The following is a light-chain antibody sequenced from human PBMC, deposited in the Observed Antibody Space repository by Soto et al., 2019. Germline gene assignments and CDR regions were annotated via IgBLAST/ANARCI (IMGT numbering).Light chain of an antibody. CDR3: QQYNSYSGT. CDR2: WAS. J-gene: IGKJ1*01. Sequence: DIQMTQSPSTLSASVGDRVTITCRAGQSISSWLAWYQQKPGKAPKLLIYWASNLQSGVPSRFSGSGSGTEFSITITNLQPDDSATYYCQQYNSYSGTFSKGTKVEIK. V-gene: IGKV1-5*03. CDR1: QSISSW.